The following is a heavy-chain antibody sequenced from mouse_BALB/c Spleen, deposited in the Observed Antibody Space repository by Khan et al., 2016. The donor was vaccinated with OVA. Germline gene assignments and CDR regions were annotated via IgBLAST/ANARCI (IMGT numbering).Heavy chain of an antibody. CDR1: GYTFSNYV. Sequence: VQLQQSGPELVEPGASVKMSCKASGYTFSNYVIHWMKQKPGQGLEWIAYINPYNAGTRYNEKFKGKATLTSDISSTTAYMELNSLTSADSAVYYCAREASSWDFSFPYWGQGTLVTVSA. J-gene: IGHJ3*01. D-gene: IGHD4-1*01. V-gene: IGHV1S136*01. CDR3: AREASSWDFSFPY. CDR2: INPYNAGT.